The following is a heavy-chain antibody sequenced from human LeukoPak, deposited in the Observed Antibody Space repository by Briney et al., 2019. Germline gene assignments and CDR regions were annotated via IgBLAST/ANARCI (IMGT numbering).Heavy chain of an antibody. J-gene: IGHJ4*02. V-gene: IGHV1-69*13. D-gene: IGHD5-18*01. CDR1: GGTFSSYA. CDR3: AFEGYNYGYN. Sequence: SVKVSCKASGGTFSSYAISWVRQAPGQGLEWMGGIIPIFGTSNYAHKFQGRVTITADESTSTVYMELSSLRSDDTAIYYCAFEGYNYGYNWGQGTLVTVSS. CDR2: IIPIFGTS.